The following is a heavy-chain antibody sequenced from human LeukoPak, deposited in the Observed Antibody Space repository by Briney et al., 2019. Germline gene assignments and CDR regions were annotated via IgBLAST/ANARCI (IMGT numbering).Heavy chain of an antibody. J-gene: IGHJ6*03. CDR2: IYPGDSDT. CDR1: GYSFTSYW. CDR3: ARIKRDYYYYYYYMDV. D-gene: IGHD3-16*01. Sequence: GESLKISCKGSGYSFTSYWIGWVRQMPGKGLEWMGIIYPGDSDTRYSPSFQGQVTISADKSISTAYLQWSSLKASDTAMYYCARIKRDYYYYYYYMDVWGKGTTVTVSS. V-gene: IGHV5-51*01.